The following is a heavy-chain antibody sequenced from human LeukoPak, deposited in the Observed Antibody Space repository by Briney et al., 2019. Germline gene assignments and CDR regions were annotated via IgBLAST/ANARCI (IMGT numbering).Heavy chain of an antibody. J-gene: IGHJ3*01. Sequence: GASVKVSCKASGYTFTTYNINWVRQAPGQGLEWMGWISVYNGNTNYAQNLQGRVTMTTDTSTSTVYMELRSLRSDDTAVYYCARGDDAFDFWGQGTMVTAPS. CDR1: GYTFTTYN. V-gene: IGHV1-18*01. CDR2: ISVYNGNT. CDR3: ARGDDAFDF.